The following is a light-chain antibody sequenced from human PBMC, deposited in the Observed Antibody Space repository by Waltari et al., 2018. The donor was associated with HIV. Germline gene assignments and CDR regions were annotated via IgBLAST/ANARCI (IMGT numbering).Light chain of an antibody. CDR3: AAWDDSLSHVV. J-gene: IGLJ2*01. V-gene: IGLV1-47*01. CDR1: SSNIGSHY. Sequence: QSVLTQPPSASGTPGQRVTISCSGSSSNIGSHYVYWYQQLPGTAPKLLIYRNNQRPSGVPDRFSGSKSGTSASLAISGLRSEDEADYYCAAWDDSLSHVVFGGGTKLTVL. CDR2: RNN.